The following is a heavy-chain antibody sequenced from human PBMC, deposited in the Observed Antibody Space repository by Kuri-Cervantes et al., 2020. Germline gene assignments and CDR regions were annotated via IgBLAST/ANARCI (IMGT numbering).Heavy chain of an antibody. CDR3: ARGQEYGGQWLVH. D-gene: IGHD6-19*01. J-gene: IGHJ4*02. CDR2: MNPNSGNT. V-gene: IGHV1-8*01. Sequence: ASVKVSCKASEYTFTSYDINWVRQATGQGLEGMGWMNPNSGNTGYAQKFQGRVTMTRNTSISTAYMELSSLRSEDTAVYYCARGQEYGGQWLVHWGQGTLVTVSS. CDR1: EYTFTSYD.